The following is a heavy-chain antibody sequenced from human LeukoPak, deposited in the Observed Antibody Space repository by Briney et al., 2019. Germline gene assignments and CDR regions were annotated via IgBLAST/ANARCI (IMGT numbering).Heavy chain of an antibody. Sequence: ASVKVSCKASGYTFTSYDINWVRQAPGQGLEWMGWMNSNSGNTGYAQKFQGRVTMTRNTPISTAYMELSSLRSEDTAVYYCARGGKPTFGGVNDYWGQGTLVTVSS. CDR2: MNSNSGNT. D-gene: IGHD3-16*01. CDR1: GYTFTSYD. CDR3: ARGGKPTFGGVNDY. J-gene: IGHJ4*02. V-gene: IGHV1-8*01.